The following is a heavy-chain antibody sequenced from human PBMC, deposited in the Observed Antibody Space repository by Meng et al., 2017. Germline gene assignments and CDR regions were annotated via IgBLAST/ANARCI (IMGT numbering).Heavy chain of an antibody. CDR1: GYTFTNYW. V-gene: IGHV5-51*01. CDR3: ARMGHCDGGSCYSYDF. D-gene: IGHD2-15*01. Sequence: GGSLRLSCQGSGYTFTNYWIGWVRQMPGKGLEWMGIIYPGDSETTYSPSFQGQVTISADKSITTAYLQWSSLKASGTAMYYCARMGHCDGGSCYSYDFWGQGTLVTVSS. J-gene: IGHJ4*02. CDR2: IYPGDSET.